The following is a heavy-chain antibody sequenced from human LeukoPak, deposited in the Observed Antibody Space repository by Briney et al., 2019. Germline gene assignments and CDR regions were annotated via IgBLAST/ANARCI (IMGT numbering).Heavy chain of an antibody. J-gene: IGHJ5*02. V-gene: IGHV1-2*02. CDR1: GYTFTGYY. CDR3: ARDLITGTTRWFDP. CDR2: INPNSGGT. D-gene: IGHD1-20*01. Sequence: ASVKVSCKASGYTFTGYYMHWVRQAPGQGLEWMGWINPNSGGTNYAQKFQGRVTMTRDTSISTAYMELSRLRSDDTAVYYCARDLITGTTRWFDPWGQETLVTVSS.